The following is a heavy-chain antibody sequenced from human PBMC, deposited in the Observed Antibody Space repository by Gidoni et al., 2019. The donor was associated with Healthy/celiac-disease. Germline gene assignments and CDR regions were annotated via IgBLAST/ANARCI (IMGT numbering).Heavy chain of an antibody. J-gene: IGHJ3*02. CDR2: ISPILGTA. Sequence: QVQLVHSGAAVKTPGSSVTVSFKASGCTFRLYAISWVRQAPGQGLEWMGGISPILGTANDAQKCQGRGKITADEYTRKADMELSSLRSEDTAVYYGASNCRDGEQKMGQPVAFDIWGQGTMVNVSS. CDR1: GCTFRLYA. CDR3: ASNCRDGEQKMGQPVAFDI. D-gene: IGHD6-13*01. V-gene: IGHV1-69*01.